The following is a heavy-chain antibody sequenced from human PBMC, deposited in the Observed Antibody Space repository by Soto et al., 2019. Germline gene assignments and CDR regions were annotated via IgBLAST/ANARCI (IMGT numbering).Heavy chain of an antibody. Sequence: QLQESGPGLVKPSETLSLTCTVSGGSFTSTNYFWGWIRQPPGKGLEWIGYMYYNGNTFYSPSLKSRVTMSVDTSXXXXXXXXXXXXXXXXXXXXXXXXXXYDSRAAPTPIFHPWGLGAMVTVSS. V-gene: IGHV4-39*01. CDR3: XXXXXYDSRAAPTPIFHP. J-gene: IGHJ1*01. CDR1: GGSFTSTNYF. D-gene: IGHD3-22*01. CDR2: MYYNGNT.